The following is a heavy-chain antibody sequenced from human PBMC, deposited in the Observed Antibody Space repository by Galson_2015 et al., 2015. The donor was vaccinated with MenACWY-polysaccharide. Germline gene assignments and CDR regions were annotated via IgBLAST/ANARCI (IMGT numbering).Heavy chain of an antibody. D-gene: IGHD2-2*02. Sequence: SLRLSCAASGFTFSSFWMSWVRPAPGKGLEWVANIKQDGSQKYYVDSVKGRFTISRDNAKNSLYLEMNSLRVEDTAVYYCARDGFFTIPQRWFDPWGQGTLVTVSS. CDR3: ARDGFFTIPQRWFDP. J-gene: IGHJ5*02. V-gene: IGHV3-7*01. CDR2: IKQDGSQK. CDR1: GFTFSSFW.